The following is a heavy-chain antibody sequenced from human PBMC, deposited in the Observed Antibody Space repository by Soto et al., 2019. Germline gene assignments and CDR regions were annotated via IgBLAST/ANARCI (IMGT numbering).Heavy chain of an antibody. V-gene: IGHV3-21*01. D-gene: IGHD5-12*01. Sequence: GGSLRLSCAASGFTFSSYSMNWVRQAPGKGLEWVSSISSSSSYIYYADSVKGRFTISRDNAKNSLYLQMNSLRAEDTVVYYCARSYGNRGGYDLVYWGQGTLVTVSS. CDR2: ISSSSSYI. CDR1: GFTFSSYS. CDR3: ARSYGNRGGYDLVY. J-gene: IGHJ4*02.